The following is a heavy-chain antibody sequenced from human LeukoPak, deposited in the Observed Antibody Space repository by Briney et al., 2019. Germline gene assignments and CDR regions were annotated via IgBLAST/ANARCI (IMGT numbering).Heavy chain of an antibody. V-gene: IGHV3-23*01. J-gene: IGHJ5*02. CDR1: GFTFSSYA. CDR3: AKTPTYYCDSSGHNWFDP. Sequence: PGGSLRLSCAASGFTFSSYAMSWVRQAPGKGLEWVSAISGSGGSTYYADSVKGRFTISRDNSKNTLYLQMNSLRAEDTAVYYCAKTPTYYCDSSGHNWFDPWGQGTLVTVSS. CDR2: ISGSGGST. D-gene: IGHD3-22*01.